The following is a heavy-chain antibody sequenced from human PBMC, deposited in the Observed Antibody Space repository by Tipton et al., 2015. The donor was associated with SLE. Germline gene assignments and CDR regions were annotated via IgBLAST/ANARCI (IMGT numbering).Heavy chain of an antibody. CDR1: GVPLGNTW. CDR3: NAFYVVRGAFDI. D-gene: IGHD3-10*02. J-gene: IGHJ3*02. V-gene: IGHV3-15*01. CDR2: IKSKIDGGTT. Sequence: SLRLSCAASGVPLGNTWFSWVRQAPGKGLEWIGRIKSKIDGGTTDHAAPVKGRLTISRDDSKKTVYLQMNSLKSEDTAVYYCNAFYVVRGAFDIWGQGTMVTVSS.